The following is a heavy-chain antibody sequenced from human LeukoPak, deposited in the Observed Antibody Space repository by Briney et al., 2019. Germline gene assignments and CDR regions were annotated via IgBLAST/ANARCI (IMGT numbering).Heavy chain of an antibody. D-gene: IGHD3-10*01. CDR2: ISYDGSNK. CDR1: GSTSSSYA. V-gene: IGHV3-30-3*01. Sequence: GGSRRPSSAPSGSTSSSYAMHWVRQAPGKGLEWVAVISYDGSNKYYADSVKGRFTISRDNSKNTLYLQMNSLRAEDTAVYYCAGFGDDYWGQGTLVAVSS. CDR3: AGFGDDY. J-gene: IGHJ4*02.